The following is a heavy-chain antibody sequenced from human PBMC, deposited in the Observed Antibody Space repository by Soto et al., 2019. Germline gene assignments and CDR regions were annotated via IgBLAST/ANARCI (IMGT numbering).Heavy chain of an antibody. CDR2: ISYDGRDK. V-gene: IGHV3-30*03. CDR1: VFSFSNYA. J-gene: IGHJ4*02. D-gene: IGHD2-2*01. CDR3: ARYCRSTSCYDY. Sequence: GWSLRLSCASSVFSFSNYAMHWVRQAPGKGLEWVAVISYDGRDKYYEDSVKGRYTISRDKSKNTLFLQMNSLRAEDTAVYYCARYCRSTSCYDYWGQGTLVTVSS.